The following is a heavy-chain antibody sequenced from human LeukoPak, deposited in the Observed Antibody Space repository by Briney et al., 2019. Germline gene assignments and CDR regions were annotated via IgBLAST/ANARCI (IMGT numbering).Heavy chain of an antibody. V-gene: IGHV4-34*01. Sequence: PSETLSLTCAVYGWSFSSYYWSWIRQPPGKGLEWIGEINHSGSTIYNPSLKSRVTISVDTSKNQFSLKLSSVTAADTAVYYCARDRGYSYGYVFDYWGQGTLVTVSS. D-gene: IGHD5-18*01. CDR1: GWSFSSYY. J-gene: IGHJ4*02. CDR2: INHSGST. CDR3: ARDRGYSYGYVFDY.